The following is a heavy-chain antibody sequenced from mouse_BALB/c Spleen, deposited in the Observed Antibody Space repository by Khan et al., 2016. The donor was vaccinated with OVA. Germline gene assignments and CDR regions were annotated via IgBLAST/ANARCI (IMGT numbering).Heavy chain of an antibody. J-gene: IGHJ2*01. D-gene: IGHD1-1*02. CDR1: GYSITSDYA. V-gene: IGHV3-2*02. Sequence: EVQLQESGPGLVKPSQSLSLTCTVTGYSITSDYAWNWIRQFPGNKLERMGFISYSGNTNYNPSLKSRISITRDTSKNQFFLQLNSVTTEDTATDYCARVYGGDFDYWGQGTTLTVSS. CDR2: ISYSGNT. CDR3: ARVYGGDFDY.